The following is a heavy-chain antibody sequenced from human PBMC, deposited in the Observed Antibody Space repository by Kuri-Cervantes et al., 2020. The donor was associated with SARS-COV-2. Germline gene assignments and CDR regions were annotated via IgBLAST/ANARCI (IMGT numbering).Heavy chain of an antibody. CDR3: AKEGSSGWYGGD. J-gene: IGHJ4*02. CDR2: IGYDGSRE. V-gene: IGHV3-30*18. D-gene: IGHD6-19*01. Sequence: GGSLRLSCEASGFIFSRYGMHWVRQAPGKGLEWVAAIGYDGSREHYSDSLKGRFTISRDNSQNTVYLQMSTLRDDDTAVYYCAKEGSSGWYGGDWGQGALVTVSS. CDR1: GFIFSRYG.